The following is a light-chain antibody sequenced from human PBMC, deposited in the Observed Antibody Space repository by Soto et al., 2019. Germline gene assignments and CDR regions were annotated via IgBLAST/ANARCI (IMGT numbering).Light chain of an antibody. Sequence: DIVMTQSQVSLPVTPGEPASISCRSSQSLLHSNGYNYLSWYLQKPEQSPQLLIYLGSNRASGVPDRFSGSGSGTNFTLKISRVEPEDVGDYYCMQALQTPITFGPGTKVYIK. J-gene: IGKJ3*01. CDR2: LGS. V-gene: IGKV2-28*01. CDR3: MQALQTPIT. CDR1: QSLLHSNGYNY.